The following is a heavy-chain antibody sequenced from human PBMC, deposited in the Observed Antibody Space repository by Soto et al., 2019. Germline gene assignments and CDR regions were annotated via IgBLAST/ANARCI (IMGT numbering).Heavy chain of an antibody. J-gene: IGHJ4*02. CDR1: GFIFTNFW. CDR2: IDTSGSST. V-gene: IGHV3-74*01. Sequence: PGGSLRLSCEASGFIFTNFWMHWVRQVPGKGLVWVSRIDTSGSSTSYADSVKGRFTISRDSAKNTVSLQMNSLRAEDTGVYYCAKDSWYFDLWSQGSLVTVSS. D-gene: IGHD6-13*01. CDR3: AKDSWYFDL.